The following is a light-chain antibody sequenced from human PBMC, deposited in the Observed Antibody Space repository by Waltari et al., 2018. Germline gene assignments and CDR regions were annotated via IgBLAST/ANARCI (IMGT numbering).Light chain of an antibody. CDR1: QNVYYY. J-gene: IGKJ1*01. CDR2: GAS. CDR3: QQYNEWPRT. Sequence: EVVLTQSPATLSVSPGARATLSCRARQNVYYYLPWYQQKDGQAPRLLIYGASTRATGIPDRFSGSGSGTEFTLSISSLQSEDFAIYYCQQYNEWPRTFGQGTRVEI. V-gene: IGKV3-15*01.